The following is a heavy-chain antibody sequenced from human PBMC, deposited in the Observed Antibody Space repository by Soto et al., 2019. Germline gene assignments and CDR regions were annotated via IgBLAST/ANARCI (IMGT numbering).Heavy chain of an antibody. CDR1: GFTFGYYW. CDR3: ATAEVDY. V-gene: IGHV3-74*03. Sequence: GGSLRLSCAASGFTFGYYWIHWVRQPPGKGPEWVSRMTGDGRTTQYADSVKGRFTASRDNAKSTLYLQMNSLRAEDTAVYYCATAEVDYWGPGTLVTVSS. J-gene: IGHJ4*02. CDR2: MTGDGRTT.